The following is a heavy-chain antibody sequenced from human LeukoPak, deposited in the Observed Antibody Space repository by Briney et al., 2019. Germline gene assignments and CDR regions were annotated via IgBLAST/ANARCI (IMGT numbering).Heavy chain of an antibody. Sequence: SETLSLTCTVSGGSISSSSYYWGWIRQPPGTGLEWIGSIYYSGSTYYNPSLKSRVTISIDTSKNQFSLKLSSVTATDTAVYYCARRAYTSSSIDYWGQGTLVTVSS. CDR3: ARRAYTSSSIDY. CDR1: GGSISSSSYY. V-gene: IGHV4-39*01. J-gene: IGHJ4*02. CDR2: IYYSGST. D-gene: IGHD6-6*01.